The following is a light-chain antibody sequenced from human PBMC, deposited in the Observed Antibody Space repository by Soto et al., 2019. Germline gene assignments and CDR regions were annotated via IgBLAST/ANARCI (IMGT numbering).Light chain of an antibody. Sequence: IQLTQSPSSLSASVGDRVTISCRASQAITTYLAWYQQKPGKAPHLLIFAASTLHSGVPSRFSGSGSGTDFTLTISSLQPEDFSTYYCQQLTSYPISFGQGTRLEIK. CDR2: AAS. CDR3: QQLTSYPIS. V-gene: IGKV1-9*01. CDR1: QAITTY. J-gene: IGKJ5*01.